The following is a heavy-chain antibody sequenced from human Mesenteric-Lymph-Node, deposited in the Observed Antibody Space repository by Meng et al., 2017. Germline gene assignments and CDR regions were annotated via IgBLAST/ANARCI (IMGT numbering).Heavy chain of an antibody. CDR2: ISGSGGGT. D-gene: IGHD6-19*01. V-gene: IGHV3-23*01. CDR3: AKGDSGWYQEYNWFDP. CDR1: GFTFRTYA. Sequence: EVQLLEAGGGLVQPGGSLILSCAASGFTFRTYAMGWVRQAPGKGLEWVSGISGSGGGTYYGDSVKGRFTISRDNSKNTLYLQMSSLRAEDTAIYYCAKGDSGWYQEYNWFDPWGQGTLVTVSS. J-gene: IGHJ5*02.